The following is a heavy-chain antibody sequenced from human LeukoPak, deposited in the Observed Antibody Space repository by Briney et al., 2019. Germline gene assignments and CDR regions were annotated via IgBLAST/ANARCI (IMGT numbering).Heavy chain of an antibody. V-gene: IGHV4-30-4*01. CDR2: IYYSGST. J-gene: IGHJ5*02. D-gene: IGHD3-3*01. CDR3: ARDYNFWSGWFDP. Sequence: SQTLSLTCTVSGGSISSGDYYWSWIRQPPGKGLEWIGYIYYSGSTYYNPSLKSRVTISVDTSKNQFSLKLSSVTAADTAVYYCARDYNFWSGWFDPWGQGTLVTVSS. CDR1: GGSISSGDYY.